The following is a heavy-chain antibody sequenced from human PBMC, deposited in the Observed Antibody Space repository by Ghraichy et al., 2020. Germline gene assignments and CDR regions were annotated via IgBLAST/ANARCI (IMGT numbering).Heavy chain of an antibody. Sequence: GGSLRLSCAASGFTFSDYYMSWIRQAPGKGLEWVSYISSSGSTIYYADSVKGRFTISRDNAKNSLYLQMNSLRAEDTAVYYCAREKYCSSTSCYPAIDYWGQGTLVTVSS. D-gene: IGHD2-2*01. V-gene: IGHV3-11*04. J-gene: IGHJ4*02. CDR3: AREKYCSSTSCYPAIDY. CDR2: ISSSGSTI. CDR1: GFTFSDYY.